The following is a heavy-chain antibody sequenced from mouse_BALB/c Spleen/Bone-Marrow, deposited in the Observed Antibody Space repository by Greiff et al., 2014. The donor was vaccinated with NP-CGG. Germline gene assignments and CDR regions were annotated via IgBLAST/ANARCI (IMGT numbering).Heavy chain of an antibody. D-gene: IGHD2-13*01. CDR3: ARNGDNRFPY. V-gene: IGHV4-1*02. CDR1: GFDFSGYW. Sequence: EVQLQESGGGLVQPGGSLKLSCAASGFDFSGYWMSWVRQAPGRGLEWIGEINPDGSTVNYTPSLKDKFIISRDNAKNTLYLQVSKVRSEDTALYYCARNGDNRFPYWGQGTLVTVSA. CDR2: INPDGSTV. J-gene: IGHJ3*01.